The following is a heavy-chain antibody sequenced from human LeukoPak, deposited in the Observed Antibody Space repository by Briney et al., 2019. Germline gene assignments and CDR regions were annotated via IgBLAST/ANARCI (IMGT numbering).Heavy chain of an antibody. CDR2: IYYSGST. D-gene: IGHD3-3*01. CDR3: ALTDFWSGYLGY. Sequence: PSETLSLTCTVSGGSISSSSYYWGWIRQPPGKGLEWIGSIYYSGSTCYNPSLKSRVTISVDTSKNQFSLKLSSVTAADTAVYYCALTDFWSGYLGYWGQGTLVTVSS. J-gene: IGHJ4*02. V-gene: IGHV4-39*07. CDR1: GGSISSSSYY.